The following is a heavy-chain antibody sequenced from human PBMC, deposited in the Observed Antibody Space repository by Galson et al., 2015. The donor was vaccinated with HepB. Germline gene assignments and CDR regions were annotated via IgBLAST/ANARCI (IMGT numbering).Heavy chain of an antibody. CDR1: EFTFSSYW. V-gene: IGHV3-7*03. Sequence: SLRLSCAGSEFTFSSYWMNWVRQAPGKGLEWVANINPDGSEKSYVASLRGRLTVSRDNDKNALDLQMDSLRAEDTAVYYCARRISLVRGIITKPDYYYGMDVWGQGTTVTVAS. D-gene: IGHD3-10*01. J-gene: IGHJ6*02. CDR3: ARRISLVRGIITKPDYYYGMDV. CDR2: INPDGSEK.